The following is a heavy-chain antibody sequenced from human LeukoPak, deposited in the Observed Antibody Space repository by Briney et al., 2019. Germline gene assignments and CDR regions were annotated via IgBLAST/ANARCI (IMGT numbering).Heavy chain of an antibody. Sequence: ASVKVSCKTSGYTFTSYYMHWVRQAPGQGLEWMGIINPSGGNTSYAQKFQGRVIMTRDMSTSTVYMELSSLRSEDTAVYYCARDATEDYYNRSGYYSYFDYWGQGTLVTVSS. CDR2: INPSGGNT. CDR3: ARDATEDYYNRSGYYSYFDY. D-gene: IGHD3-22*01. CDR1: GYTFTSYY. V-gene: IGHV1-46*01. J-gene: IGHJ4*02.